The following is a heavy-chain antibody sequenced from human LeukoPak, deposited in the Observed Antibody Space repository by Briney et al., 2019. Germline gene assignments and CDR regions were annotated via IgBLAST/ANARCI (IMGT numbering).Heavy chain of an antibody. J-gene: IGHJ4*02. CDR3: AREATHDDRGFDY. Sequence: PSETLSLTCAVYGGSFSGYYWDWIRQPPGKGLEWIGSIYYSGSTYYTPSLKSRVTISVDTSKNQFSLKLSSVTAADTAVYYCAREATHDDRGFDYWGQGTLVTVSS. D-gene: IGHD3-9*01. CDR2: IYYSGST. V-gene: IGHV4-34*01. CDR1: GGSFSGYY.